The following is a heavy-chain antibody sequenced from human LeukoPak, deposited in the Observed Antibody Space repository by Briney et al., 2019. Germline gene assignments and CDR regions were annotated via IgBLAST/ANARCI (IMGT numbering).Heavy chain of an antibody. J-gene: IGHJ3*02. V-gene: IGHV1-8*01. Sequence: ASVKVSCKASGYTFTSYDINWVRQATGQGLEWMGWMNPDSGNTGYAQKFQGRVTMTRNTSIGTAYMELSSLRSEDTAVYYCASFSGLEYQLLYAFDIWGQGTMVTVSS. CDR2: MNPDSGNT. CDR1: GYTFTSYD. CDR3: ASFSGLEYQLLYAFDI. D-gene: IGHD2-2*01.